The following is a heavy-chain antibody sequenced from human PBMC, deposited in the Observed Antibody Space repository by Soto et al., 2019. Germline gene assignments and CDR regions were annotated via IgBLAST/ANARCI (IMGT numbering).Heavy chain of an antibody. Sequence: SETLSLTCTVSGDSISNYYWSWIRQAPGKGLEWIGFIYHSGNTNYNPSLKSRVTMSIDTSKSQFSLKLNSVTAVDTAVYYCARDQGIASSGPFDYWGPGTLVTVSS. CDR2: IYHSGNT. J-gene: IGHJ4*02. V-gene: IGHV4-59*12. CDR1: GDSISNYY. D-gene: IGHD6-13*01. CDR3: ARDQGIASSGPFDY.